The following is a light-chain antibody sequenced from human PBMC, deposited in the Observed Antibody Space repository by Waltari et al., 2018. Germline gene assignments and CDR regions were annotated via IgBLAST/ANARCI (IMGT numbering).Light chain of an antibody. CDR3: QQYHSYSYT. CDR1: QSISSY. V-gene: IGKV1-5*03. Sequence: DIQMPQSPSPLSASVGDRFTITCRASQSISSYLAWYQQKAGEAPKLLIYEASTLESGVPSRFSGSGSGTEFTLTISSLQPDDFAAYYCQQYHSYSYTFGQGTKLDIK. J-gene: IGKJ2*01. CDR2: EAS.